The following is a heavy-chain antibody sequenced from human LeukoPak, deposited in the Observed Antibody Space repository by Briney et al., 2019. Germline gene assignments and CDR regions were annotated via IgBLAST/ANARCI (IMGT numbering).Heavy chain of an antibody. Sequence: ASVKVSCKASGYTFTGYYMHWVRQAPGQGLEWMGWINPNSGGTNYAQKFQGRVTMTRDTSINTAYLELTRLRSDDTAVYYCARAYYDILTGPDAFDIWGQGTMVTVSS. CDR2: INPNSGGT. D-gene: IGHD3-9*01. CDR3: ARAYYDILTGPDAFDI. V-gene: IGHV1-2*02. J-gene: IGHJ3*02. CDR1: GYTFTGYY.